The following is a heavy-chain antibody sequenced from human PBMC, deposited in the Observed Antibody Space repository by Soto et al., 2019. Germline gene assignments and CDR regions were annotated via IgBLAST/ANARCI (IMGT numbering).Heavy chain of an antibody. V-gene: IGHV4-34*01. CDR2: INHSGST. CDR3: ARDDILTGPNDYYYYYIDV. Sequence: SETLSLTCAVYGGSFSGYYWSWIRQPPGKGLEWIGEINHSGSTNYNPSLKSRVTISVDTSKNQFSLKLSSVTAADTAVYYCARDDILTGPNDYYYYYIDVWGKGTTVTVSS. CDR1: GGSFSGYY. J-gene: IGHJ6*03. D-gene: IGHD3-9*01.